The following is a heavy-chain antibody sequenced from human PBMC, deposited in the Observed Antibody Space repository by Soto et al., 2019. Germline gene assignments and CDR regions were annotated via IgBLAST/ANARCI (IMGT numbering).Heavy chain of an antibody. Sequence: ASVKVSCKASGYTFTSYGISWVRQAPGQGLEWMGWISAYNGNTNYAQKLQGRVTMTTDTSTSTAYMELRSLRSDDTAVYYCARDSSSSSWEPDWFDPWGQGTLVTVSS. CDR3: ARDSSSSSWEPDWFDP. CDR1: GYTFTSYG. CDR2: ISAYNGNT. D-gene: IGHD6-13*01. J-gene: IGHJ5*02. V-gene: IGHV1-18*01.